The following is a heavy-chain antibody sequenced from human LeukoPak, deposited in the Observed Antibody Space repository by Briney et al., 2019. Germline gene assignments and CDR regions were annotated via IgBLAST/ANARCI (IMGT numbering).Heavy chain of an antibody. J-gene: IGHJ6*02. CDR2: ISYDGSNK. CDR1: GFTFSNYA. V-gene: IGHV3-30-3*01. CDR3: ARIRVVVAATNYYGVDV. Sequence: GGSLRLSCAASGFTFSNYALHWVRQAPGKGLEWVAVISYDGSNKYYADSVKGRFTISRDNSKNTLYQQMNSLRAEDTAVYYCARIRVVVAATNYYGVDVWGQGTTVTVSS. D-gene: IGHD2-15*01.